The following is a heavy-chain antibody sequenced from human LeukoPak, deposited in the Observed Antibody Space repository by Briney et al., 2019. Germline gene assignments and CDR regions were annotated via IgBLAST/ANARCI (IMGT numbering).Heavy chain of an antibody. CDR2: IYYSGST. CDR1: GGSISSYY. Sequence: SETLSLTCTVSGGSISSYYWSWIRQPPGKGLEWIGYIYYSGSTNYNPSLKSRVTISVDTSKNQFSLKLSSVTAADTAVYYCARSRLRGSYEIDYWGQGTLVTVSS. J-gene: IGHJ4*02. D-gene: IGHD1-26*01. V-gene: IGHV4-59*08. CDR3: ARSRLRGSYEIDY.